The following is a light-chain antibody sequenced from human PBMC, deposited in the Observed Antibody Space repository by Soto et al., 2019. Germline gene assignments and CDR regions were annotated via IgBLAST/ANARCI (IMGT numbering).Light chain of an antibody. CDR3: QQYNNWPRT. CDR1: QSVSSH. V-gene: IGKV3-15*01. Sequence: EIVMTQSPATLSVSPGERATLSCRASQSVSSHVSWYQQKPGQAPRLLIYGASTRATGIPARFSGSGSGTEFTLTISSLQSEDFAVYYCQQYNNWPRTFGQGTKVDI. J-gene: IGKJ1*01. CDR2: GAS.